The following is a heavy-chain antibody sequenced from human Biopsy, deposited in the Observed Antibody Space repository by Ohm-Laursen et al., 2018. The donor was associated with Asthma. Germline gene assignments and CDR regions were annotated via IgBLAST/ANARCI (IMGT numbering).Heavy chain of an antibody. V-gene: IGHV1-18*01. CDR3: ARAVDYSHYYGIDA. CDR2: ISVYNGNT. CDR1: CYTFNNAG. J-gene: IGHJ6*02. D-gene: IGHD3-10*01. Sequence: SVKVPCNTSCYTFNNAGNTWGRQAPGQGLEGMGWISVYNGNTKVAQKLQDRVTMITDTSTSTAYMELRSLRSDDTAVYFCARAVDYSHYYGIDAWGPGTTVTVS.